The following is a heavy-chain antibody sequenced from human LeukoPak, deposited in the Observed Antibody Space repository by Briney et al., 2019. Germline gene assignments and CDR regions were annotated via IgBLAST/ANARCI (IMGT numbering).Heavy chain of an antibody. D-gene: IGHD6-6*01. Sequence: GGSLRLSCAASGFTFSSSAMSWVRQPPGKGPEWVSGISAGGGTTYYADSVKGRFTISRDNSNDTLYLQMNSLRAEDTAVYYCAKRGQYTSSSGGYWGQGTLDTVSS. V-gene: IGHV3-23*01. CDR1: GFTFSSSA. CDR3: AKRGQYTSSSGGY. J-gene: IGHJ4*02. CDR2: ISAGGGTT.